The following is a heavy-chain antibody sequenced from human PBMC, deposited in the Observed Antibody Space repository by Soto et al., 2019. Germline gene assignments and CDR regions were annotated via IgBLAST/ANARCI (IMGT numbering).Heavy chain of an antibody. Sequence: ASVKVSCKASGYTITCCAMHWVRQAPGQRPEWMAWINAGDGDTRYSQNFQDRLTIIRDTSANTAYMELSSLRSEDTAVYYCARDVEGEAAAAMVYWGQGTLVTVSS. CDR2: INAGDGDT. CDR1: GYTITCCA. CDR3: ARDVEGEAAAAMVY. D-gene: IGHD2-2*01. V-gene: IGHV1-3*01. J-gene: IGHJ4*02.